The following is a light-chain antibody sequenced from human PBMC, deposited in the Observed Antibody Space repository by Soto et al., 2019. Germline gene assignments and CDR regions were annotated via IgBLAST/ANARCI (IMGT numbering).Light chain of an antibody. V-gene: IGLV2-14*01. Sequence: QSALTKPASVSGSPGQTITISCTGASSDVGGYNYVSWYQQHPGKAPKLMIYDVSNRPSGVSNRFSGSKSGNTASLTISGLQAVDYSDYYCSSYTYSSYPYVFGTRSEVTV. CDR2: DVS. CDR3: SSYTYSSYPYV. J-gene: IGLJ1*01. CDR1: SSDVGGYNY.